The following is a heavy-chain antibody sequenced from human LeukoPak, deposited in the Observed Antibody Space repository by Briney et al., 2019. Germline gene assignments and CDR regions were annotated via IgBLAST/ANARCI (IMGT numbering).Heavy chain of an antibody. Sequence: GGSLRLSCAASGFTFSGSAMHWVRQASGKGLEWVGRIRSKANSYATAYAASVKGRFTISRDDSKNTAYLQMNSLKTEDTAVYYCTRREYSSGDSAGDYWGQGTLVTVSS. D-gene: IGHD6-19*01. CDR1: GFTFSGSA. CDR2: IRSKANSYAT. V-gene: IGHV3-73*01. J-gene: IGHJ4*02. CDR3: TRREYSSGDSAGDY.